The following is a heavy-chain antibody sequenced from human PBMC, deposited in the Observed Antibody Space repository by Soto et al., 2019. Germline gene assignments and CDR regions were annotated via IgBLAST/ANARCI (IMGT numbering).Heavy chain of an antibody. CDR2: INHSGST. Sequence: QVQLQQWGAGLLKPSETLSLTCAVYGGSFSGYYWSWIRQPPGKGLEWIGEINHSGSTNYNPSLKRRVTISVDPSTNQFSLKLSSVTASDTAVYYCARGIREDYILWSYPHDAFDIWGQGTMVTVSS. CDR3: ARGIREDYILWSYPHDAFDI. CDR1: GGSFSGYY. V-gene: IGHV4-34*01. J-gene: IGHJ3*02. D-gene: IGHD3-16*02.